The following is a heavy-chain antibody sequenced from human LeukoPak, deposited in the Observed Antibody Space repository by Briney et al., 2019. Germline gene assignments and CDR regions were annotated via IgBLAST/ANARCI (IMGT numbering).Heavy chain of an antibody. D-gene: IGHD3-3*01. Sequence: PGGPLQLCCAASGFTFNSYGMGGGRPAAGKGEEGGSAICGSGDSTYYADSVKGRFTISRDNSKNTLYLQMNSLRAEDTAVYYCAKDFVASSYYFDYWRQGTLVTVSS. CDR3: AKDFVASSYYFDY. CDR1: GFTFNSYG. CDR2: ICGSGDST. J-gene: IGHJ4*02. V-gene: IGHV3-23*01.